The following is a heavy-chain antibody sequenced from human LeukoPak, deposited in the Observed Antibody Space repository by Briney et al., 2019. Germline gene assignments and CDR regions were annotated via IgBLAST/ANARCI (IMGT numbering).Heavy chain of an antibody. V-gene: IGHV3-7*01. D-gene: IGHD1-1*01. CDR1: RFTFSSYW. Sequence: GGSLRLSCAASRFTFSSYWMSWVRQAPGKGLEWVANIKQDGSEKYYVDSVKGRFTISRDNARNSLYLQMNSLRAEDTAVYYCAREIRKRKDYWGQGTLVTVSS. CDR3: AREIRKRKDY. CDR2: IKQDGSEK. J-gene: IGHJ4*02.